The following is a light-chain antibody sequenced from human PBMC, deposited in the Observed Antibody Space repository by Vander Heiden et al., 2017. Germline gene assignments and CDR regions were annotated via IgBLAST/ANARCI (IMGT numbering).Light chain of an antibody. V-gene: IGLV2-11*01. CDR2: DVS. CDR1: SMDVGGYNY. Sequence: QAALTQPRSVSGSPGQSVTISCTGTSMDVGGYNYVSWYQQHPGKATKLIIYDVSKRPSGVPDRFSGSKSGNTASLTISGLQAEDEADYYCCSYAGSDNQFGGGTKLTVL. CDR3: CSYAGSDNQ. J-gene: IGLJ3*02.